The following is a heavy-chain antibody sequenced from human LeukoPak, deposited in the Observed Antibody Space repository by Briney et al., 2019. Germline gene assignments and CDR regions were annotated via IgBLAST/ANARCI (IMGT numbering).Heavy chain of an antibody. D-gene: IGHD3-3*01. CDR2: ITGDGGTT. V-gene: IGHV3-43*02. J-gene: IGHJ4*02. CDR1: RFTFGDYT. Sequence: GGSLRLSCAASRFTFGDYTMHWVRQPPGRGLQWVSLITGDGGTTYYAGSVNGRFTISRDNSKNSLNLHMNSLRNEDTALYYCAKGHFGAGHYWGQGTLVTVSS. CDR3: AKGHFGAGHY.